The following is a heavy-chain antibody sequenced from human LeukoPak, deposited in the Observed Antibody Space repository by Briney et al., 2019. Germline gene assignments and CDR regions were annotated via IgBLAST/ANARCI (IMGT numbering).Heavy chain of an antibody. Sequence: PGGSLRLSCAASGFTFSNAWMSWVRQAPGKGLEWVGRIKSETDGGTTDYAAPVKARFTISRDDSKNTLFLEMNSLKSEDTAVYYCATGVTSYLVVLGYWGQGTLVTVSS. J-gene: IGHJ4*02. D-gene: IGHD2-21*01. CDR2: IKSETDGGTT. CDR3: ATGVTSYLVVLGY. V-gene: IGHV3-15*01. CDR1: GFTFSNAW.